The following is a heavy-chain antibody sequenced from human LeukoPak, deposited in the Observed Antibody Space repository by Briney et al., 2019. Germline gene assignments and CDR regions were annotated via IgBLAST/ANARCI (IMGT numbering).Heavy chain of an antibody. Sequence: PSETLSLTCAVCGGSFSGYYWGWIRQPPGTGLEWIGEINHSGSTNYNPSLTSRVTISVDTSKNQFSLKLSSVTAADTAVYYCARRHDYYYGSGSHNNWFDPWGQGTLVTVSS. CDR1: GGSFSGYY. CDR2: INHSGST. J-gene: IGHJ5*02. D-gene: IGHD3-10*01. V-gene: IGHV4-34*01. CDR3: ARRHDYYYGSGSHNNWFDP.